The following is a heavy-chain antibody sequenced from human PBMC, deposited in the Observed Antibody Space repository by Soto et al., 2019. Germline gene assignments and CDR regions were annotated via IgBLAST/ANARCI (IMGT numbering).Heavy chain of an antibody. V-gene: IGHV6-1*01. Sequence: SQTLSLTCAISGGSVSRSTVTWNWIRQSPSRGLEWLGRTYYRSKWYNDYAESVKSRITINPDTSKNQFSLHLNSVTPEDAAVYYCVRLIGNSWLDFWGQGTLVTVS. D-gene: IGHD1-26*01. CDR2: TYYRSKWYN. J-gene: IGHJ5*01. CDR1: GGSVSRSTVT. CDR3: VRLIGNSWLDF.